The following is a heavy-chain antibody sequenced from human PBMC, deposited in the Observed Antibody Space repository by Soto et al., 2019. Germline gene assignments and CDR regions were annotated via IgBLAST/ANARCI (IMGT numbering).Heavy chain of an antibody. CDR1: GCTFSSYA. V-gene: IGHV1-69*13. CDR2: IIPIFGTA. Sequence: ASVKVSCKASGCTFSSYAISWVRQAPGQGLEWMGGIIPIFGTANYAQKFQVRVTITADESTSTAYIELSSLRSEDTAVYYCAREELITMVRGAQSDYYYYYGMDVWGQGTTVTVSS. CDR3: AREELITMVRGAQSDYYYYYGMDV. J-gene: IGHJ6*02. D-gene: IGHD3-10*01.